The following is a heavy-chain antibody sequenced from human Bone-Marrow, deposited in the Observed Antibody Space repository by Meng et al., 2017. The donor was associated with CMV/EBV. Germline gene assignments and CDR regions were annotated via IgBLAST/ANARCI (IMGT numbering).Heavy chain of an antibody. CDR3: ARGSLRYGDY. CDR2: LRGSGDST. V-gene: IGHV3-23*01. Sequence: GESLKISCAASGFTFSNSAMSWVRQAPGKGLEWVSLLRGSGDSTYYASSVKGRFTISRDNSKNTLYLQMNSLRAEDTAVYYCARGSLRYGDYWGQGTLVTVSS. D-gene: IGHD3-9*01. CDR1: GFTFSNSA. J-gene: IGHJ4*02.